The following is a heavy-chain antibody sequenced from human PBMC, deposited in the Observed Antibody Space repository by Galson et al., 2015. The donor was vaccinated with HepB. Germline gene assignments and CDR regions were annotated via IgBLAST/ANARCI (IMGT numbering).Heavy chain of an antibody. Sequence: SLRLSCAASGFTFITYTMNWVRQAPGKGLEWVSSISTSGDYIYYSDSVKGRFTISRDNAKNSLYLQMNSLGAEDTAVYFCAGDYYGDYFFDWWGQGTLVTVSS. V-gene: IGHV3-21*01. CDR1: GFTFITYT. J-gene: IGHJ4*02. CDR3: AGDYYGDYFFDW. CDR2: ISTSGDYI. D-gene: IGHD4-17*01.